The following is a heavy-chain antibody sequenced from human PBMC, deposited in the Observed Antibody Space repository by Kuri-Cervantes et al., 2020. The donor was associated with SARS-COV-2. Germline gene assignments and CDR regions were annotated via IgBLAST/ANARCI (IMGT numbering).Heavy chain of an antibody. J-gene: IGHJ4*02. CDR3: ARDRIIGYLYFLDY. D-gene: IGHD3-16*01. V-gene: IGHV4-30-4*02. Sequence: SDTLSLTCTVSGDSISSGDYYWSWIRQPPGKGLESIGFIYYSGTTSYNPSLKSRVTMSVYTYKHQFSLKLSSVTVADTPVYYCARDRIIGYLYFLDYWGRGTLVTVSS. CDR2: IYYSGTT. CDR1: GDSISSGDYY.